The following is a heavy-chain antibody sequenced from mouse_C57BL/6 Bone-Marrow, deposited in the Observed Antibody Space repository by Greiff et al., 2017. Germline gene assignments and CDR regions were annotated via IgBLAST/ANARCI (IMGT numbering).Heavy chain of an antibody. CDR1: GYTFTDYY. CDR2: IYPGSGNT. J-gene: IGHJ2*01. CDR3: AREGAYDGYYAYYFDY. Sequence: VMLVESGAELVRPGASVKLSCKASGYTFTDYYINWVKQRPGQGLEWIARIYPGSGNTYYNEKFKGKATLTSEKSSSTAYMQLSSLTSEDSAVYFGAREGAYDGYYAYYFDYGGQGTTLTVSA. D-gene: IGHD2-3*01. V-gene: IGHV1-76*01.